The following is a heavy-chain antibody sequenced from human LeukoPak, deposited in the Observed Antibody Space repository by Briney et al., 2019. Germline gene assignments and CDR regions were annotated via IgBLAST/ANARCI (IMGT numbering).Heavy chain of an antibody. D-gene: IGHD6-19*01. V-gene: IGHV4-59*08. Sequence: SETLSLTCTVSGGSISSYYWSWIRQPPGKGLERIGYIYYSGSTNYNPSLKSRVTISVDTSKNQFSLKLSSVTAADTAVYYCARHWALYGAGWYYDYWGQGTLVTVSS. CDR1: GGSISSYY. J-gene: IGHJ4*02. CDR2: IYYSGST. CDR3: ARHWALYGAGWYYDY.